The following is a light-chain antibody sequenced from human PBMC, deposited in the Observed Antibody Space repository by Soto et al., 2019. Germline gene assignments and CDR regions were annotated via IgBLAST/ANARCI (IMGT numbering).Light chain of an antibody. CDR3: QQYYYLPL. J-gene: IGKJ3*01. V-gene: IGKV1-5*03. Sequence: DIQMTQSPSTLSASVGDRVTITCRASQSISSWLAWYQQKPGKAPKLLIYKASSLESGVPSRFSGSGSGTEFTLTISSLQPDDFATYYCQQYYYLPLFGPGTKVDIK. CDR2: KAS. CDR1: QSISSW.